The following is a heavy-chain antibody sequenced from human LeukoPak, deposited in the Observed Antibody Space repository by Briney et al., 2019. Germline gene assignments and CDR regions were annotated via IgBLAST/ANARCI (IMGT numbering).Heavy chain of an antibody. CDR3: ARDLDSSGYYNDPYWYFDL. Sequence: GASVKVSCKASGGTFSSYAISWVRQAPGQGLEWMGRIIPILGIANYAQKFQGRVTITADKSTSTAYMELSSLRSEDTAVYYCARDLDSSGYYNDPYWYFDLWGRGTLVTVSS. J-gene: IGHJ2*01. V-gene: IGHV1-69*04. CDR2: IIPILGIA. CDR1: GGTFSSYA. D-gene: IGHD3-22*01.